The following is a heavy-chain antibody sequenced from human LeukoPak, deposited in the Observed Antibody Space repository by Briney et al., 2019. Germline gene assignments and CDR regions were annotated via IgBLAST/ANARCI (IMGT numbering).Heavy chain of an antibody. CDR1: GGSFSGYY. Sequence: PSETLSLTCAVYGGSFSGYYWSWIRQPPGKGLEWIGEINHSGSTNYNPSLKSRVTISVDTSKNQFSLKLSSGTAADTAVYYCARGGGTAMADYWGQGTLVTVSS. D-gene: IGHD5-18*01. CDR3: ARGGGTAMADY. CDR2: INHSGST. V-gene: IGHV4-34*01. J-gene: IGHJ4*02.